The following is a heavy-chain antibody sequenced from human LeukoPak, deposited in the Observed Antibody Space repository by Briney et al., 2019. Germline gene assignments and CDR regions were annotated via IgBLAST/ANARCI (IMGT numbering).Heavy chain of an antibody. CDR3: AVEVTHTFSFDY. J-gene: IGHJ4*02. D-gene: IGHD2-21*02. V-gene: IGHV4-34*01. CDR2: INHSGST. Sequence: SETLSLTCAVYGGSFSGYYWSWIRQPPGKGLEWIGEINHSGSTNYNPSLKSRVTISVDTSKNQFSLKLSSVTAADTAVYYFAVEVTHTFSFDYWGQGTLVTVSS. CDR1: GGSFSGYY.